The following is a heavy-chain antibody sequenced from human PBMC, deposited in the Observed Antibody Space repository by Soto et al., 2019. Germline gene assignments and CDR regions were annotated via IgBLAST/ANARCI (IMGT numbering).Heavy chain of an antibody. V-gene: IGHV3-30-3*01. CDR2: ISYDGSKK. Sequence: QVQLVESGGGVVQPGRSLRLSCAASGFTFSSYAMHWVRQAPGKGLEWVAVISYDGSKKYYADSVKGRFTISRDNSKNTLYMQMNGLRAEDTAVYYCARAYEGDYFDYWGQGTLVTVSS. CDR3: ARAYEGDYFDY. J-gene: IGHJ4*02. CDR1: GFTFSSYA. D-gene: IGHD3-16*01.